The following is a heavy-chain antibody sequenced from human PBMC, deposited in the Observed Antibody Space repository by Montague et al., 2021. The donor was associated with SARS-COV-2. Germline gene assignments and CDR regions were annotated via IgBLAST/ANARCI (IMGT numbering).Heavy chain of an antibody. D-gene: IGHD3-22*01. CDR3: ARATMIVVVIGAFDI. CDR1: GGSISSGGYY. Sequence: TLSLTCTVSGGSISSGGYYWSWIRQHPGKGLEWIGYIYYSGSTYYNPSLKSRVTISVDTSKNQFSPKLSSVTAADTAVYYCARATMIVVVIGAFDIRGQGTMVTVSS. J-gene: IGHJ3*02. CDR2: IYYSGST. V-gene: IGHV4-31*03.